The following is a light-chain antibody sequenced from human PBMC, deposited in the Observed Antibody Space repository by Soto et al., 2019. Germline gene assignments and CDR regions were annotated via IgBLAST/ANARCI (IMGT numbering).Light chain of an antibody. CDR1: SSDVGGYNY. J-gene: IGLJ2*01. CDR2: DVS. V-gene: IGLV2-14*01. Sequence: QSALTQPASVSGSPGQSITISCTGTSSDVGGYNYVSWYQQHPGKAPKLMIYDVSNRPSGVSNRFSGSKSGNTASLTISGLQAEDEADYYCSSYPSSCGVFGGGTKVTVL. CDR3: SSYPSSCGV.